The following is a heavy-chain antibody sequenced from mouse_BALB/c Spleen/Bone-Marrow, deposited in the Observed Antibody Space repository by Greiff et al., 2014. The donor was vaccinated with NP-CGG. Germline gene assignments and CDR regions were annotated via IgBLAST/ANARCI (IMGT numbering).Heavy chain of an antibody. CDR3: AENYRYDEALDY. CDR2: INPYNGAT. D-gene: IGHD2-14*01. Sequence: EVQLQQSGPELVKPGASVKISCKASGYSFTGYYMHWVRQSHVKSLEWIGRINPYNGATSYNQNFKVKASLTVDKSSSTAYMELHSLTSEDSAVYYCAENYRYDEALDYWGQGTSVTVSS. J-gene: IGHJ4*01. CDR1: GYSFTGYY. V-gene: IGHV1-26*01.